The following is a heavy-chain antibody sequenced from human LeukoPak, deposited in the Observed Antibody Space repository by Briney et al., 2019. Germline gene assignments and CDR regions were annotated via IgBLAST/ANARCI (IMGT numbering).Heavy chain of an antibody. Sequence: GGSLRLSCAASGFTFSSYGMHWVRQAPGKGLEWVAVISYDGSNKYYADSVKGRFTISRDNSKNTLYLQMNSLRAEDTAVYYCAKDRGDGATHFFDYRGQGTLVTVSS. CDR1: GFTFSSYG. J-gene: IGHJ4*02. CDR2: ISYDGSNK. CDR3: AKDRGDGATHFFDY. V-gene: IGHV3-30*18. D-gene: IGHD1-26*01.